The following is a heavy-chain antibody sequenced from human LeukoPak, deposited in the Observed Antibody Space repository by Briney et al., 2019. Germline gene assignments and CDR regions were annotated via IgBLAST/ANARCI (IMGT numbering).Heavy chain of an antibody. Sequence: GGSLRLSCAASGFTFDDYGMSWVRQAPGKGLEWVSGISWNGGSTGYADSVKGRFTISRDNAKNSLYLQMNSLRAEDTAVYYCARDNWSYYDVWGQGTLVTVSS. CDR1: GFTFDDYG. CDR3: ARDNWSYYDV. J-gene: IGHJ4*02. CDR2: ISWNGGST. V-gene: IGHV3-20*04. D-gene: IGHD3-22*01.